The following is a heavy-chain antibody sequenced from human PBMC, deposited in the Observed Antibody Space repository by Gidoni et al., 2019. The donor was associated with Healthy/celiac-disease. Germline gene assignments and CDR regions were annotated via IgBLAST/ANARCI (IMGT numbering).Heavy chain of an antibody. D-gene: IGHD3-9*01. Sequence: QLQLQESGPGLVKPSETLSLTCTVSGVSIISSSYSWGWIRQPPGKGLEWIGSIYFSGSTYYNPSRKSRVTISVDTAKNQFSRKLSSVTAADTAVYYCARSGYFDWLSIPVDAFDIWGQGTMVTVSS. CDR2: IYFSGST. CDR3: ARSGYFDWLSIPVDAFDI. J-gene: IGHJ3*02. CDR1: GVSIISSSYS. V-gene: IGHV4-39*01.